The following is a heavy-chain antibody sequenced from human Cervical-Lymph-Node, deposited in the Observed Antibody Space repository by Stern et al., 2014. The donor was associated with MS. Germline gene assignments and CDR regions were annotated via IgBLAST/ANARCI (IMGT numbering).Heavy chain of an antibody. J-gene: IGHJ3*02. Sequence: QLVESGGGLVQPGRSLRLSCAVSGLTFDDYAMHWVRQAPGKGLEWVSGISWNSDNIGYAESVKGRFTISRDNVKNSLYLQMNPLRPEDTAFYYCAKDGSSSLTGGAFDIWGQGTMVTVSS. CDR3: AKDGSSSLTGGAFDI. V-gene: IGHV3-9*01. D-gene: IGHD6-13*01. CDR1: GLTFDDYA. CDR2: ISWNSDNI.